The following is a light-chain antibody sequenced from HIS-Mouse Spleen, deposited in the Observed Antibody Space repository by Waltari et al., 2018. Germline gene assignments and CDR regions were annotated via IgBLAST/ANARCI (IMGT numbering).Light chain of an antibody. CDR2: GAS. CDR1: PMVSIT. Sequence: EIVMTPSPATLSVSPGERATLSCRASPMVSITLAWYQQKPGQAPRPLIYGASTRATGIPARFSGSGSGTEFTLTISSMQSEDFAVYYCQQYNNWPITFGQGTRLEIK. CDR3: QQYNNWPIT. V-gene: IGKV3-15*01. J-gene: IGKJ5*01.